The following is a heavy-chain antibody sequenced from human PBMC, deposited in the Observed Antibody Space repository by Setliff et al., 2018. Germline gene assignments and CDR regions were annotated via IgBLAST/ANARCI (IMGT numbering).Heavy chain of an antibody. CDR3: ARMAYFEQTNWFDP. CDR2: MNPNSGSA. J-gene: IGHJ5*02. V-gene: IGHV1-8*02. D-gene: IGHD3-9*01. Sequence: ASVKVSCKASGYTFTNYGLSWVRQTPGQGLEWMGWMNPNSGSAGYAQKFQGRLTMTRNTSINTAYMELSSLRSEDTAVYYCARMAYFEQTNWFDPWGQGTLVTVSS. CDR1: GYTFTNYG.